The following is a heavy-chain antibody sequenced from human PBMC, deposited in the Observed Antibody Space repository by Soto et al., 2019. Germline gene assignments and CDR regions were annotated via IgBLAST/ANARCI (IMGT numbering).Heavy chain of an antibody. D-gene: IGHD1-26*01. J-gene: IGHJ6*02. CDR3: ARAPGDRPGMIV. V-gene: IGHV3-66*01. Sequence: EVQVVESGGGLVQPGGSLRLSCAASGFTVSSDYMNWVRQAPGKGLEWVSGIYIGGRTYYADSVKGRFTISRDNSKNTLYLKLTSLRAAATAVYYWARAPGDRPGMIVWGQGTTVTVSS. CDR2: IYIGGRT. CDR1: GFTVSSDY.